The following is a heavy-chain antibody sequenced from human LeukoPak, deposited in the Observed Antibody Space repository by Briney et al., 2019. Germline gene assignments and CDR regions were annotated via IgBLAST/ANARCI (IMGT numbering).Heavy chain of an antibody. CDR1: VYSISSAYY. Sequence: SETLSLICTVSVYSISSAYYWGWIRQPPGKGLDWIGRIYHSGRTYYNPSLKSRVTISVYTSKNQFSLRLRSVTAADTAVYYCARHGSGLYYDFSAWFDPWGQGTLVTVSS. V-gene: IGHV4-38-2*02. J-gene: IGHJ5*02. D-gene: IGHD3-3*01. CDR3: ARHGSGLYYDFSAWFDP. CDR2: IYHSGRT.